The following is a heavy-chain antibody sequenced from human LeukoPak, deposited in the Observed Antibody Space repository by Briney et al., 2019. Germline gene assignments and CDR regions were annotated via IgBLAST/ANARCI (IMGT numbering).Heavy chain of an antibody. Sequence: SVTVSFKASGGTFTSYAISWVRQAPGQGLEWMGKIIPILGIANYAQKFQGRVTITADKSTSTAYMELSSLRSEDTAVYYCARGDVAAAGTRNYYYYGMDVWGQGTTVTVSS. V-gene: IGHV1-69*04. D-gene: IGHD6-13*01. CDR2: IIPILGIA. CDR3: ARGDVAAAGTRNYYYYGMDV. J-gene: IGHJ6*02. CDR1: GGTFTSYA.